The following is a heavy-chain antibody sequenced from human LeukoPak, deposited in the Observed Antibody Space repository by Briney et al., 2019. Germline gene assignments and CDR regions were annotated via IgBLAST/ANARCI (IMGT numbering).Heavy chain of an antibody. J-gene: IGHJ3*02. V-gene: IGHV1-2*02. Sequence: ASVKVSCKASGYTFTGYYMHWVRQAPGQGLEWMGWINPNSGGTNYAQKFQGRVTMTRDTSISTAYMEPSRLRSDDTAVYYCASDYYGSANDAFDIWGQGTMVTVSS. D-gene: IGHD3-10*01. CDR2: INPNSGGT. CDR3: ASDYYGSANDAFDI. CDR1: GYTFTGYY.